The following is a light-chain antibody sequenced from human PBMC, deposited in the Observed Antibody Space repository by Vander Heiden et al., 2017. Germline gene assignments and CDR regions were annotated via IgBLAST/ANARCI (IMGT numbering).Light chain of an antibody. CDR3: QQYGSTPRS. Sequence: EIVLPQPPGTLSLSPGERTTHSCRASQSIGSSYLAWYKQKPGQAPRLLIYGSSTRATGIPDRFSGSGSGTDFTLTISRLEPEDFAVYFCQQYGSTPRSFGQGTKVEIK. CDR1: QSIGSSY. J-gene: IGKJ1*01. V-gene: IGKV3-20*01. CDR2: GSS.